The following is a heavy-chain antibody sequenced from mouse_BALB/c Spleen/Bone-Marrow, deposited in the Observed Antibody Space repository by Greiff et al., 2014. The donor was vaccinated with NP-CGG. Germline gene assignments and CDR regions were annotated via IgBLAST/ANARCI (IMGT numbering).Heavy chain of an antibody. CDR3: TRSNYGYWYFDV. Sequence: QVQLQQSGAELVKPGASVKLSCKASGYTFSNYYMYWVKQRPGQGLEWIGESNPSNGGSNFNEKFKSKATPTVDKSSSTAYMQLGSLTSEDSAVYYCTRSNYGYWYFDVWGAGTTVTVSS. J-gene: IGHJ1*01. CDR1: GYTFSNYY. V-gene: IGHV1S81*02. CDR2: SNPSNGGS. D-gene: IGHD1-1*01.